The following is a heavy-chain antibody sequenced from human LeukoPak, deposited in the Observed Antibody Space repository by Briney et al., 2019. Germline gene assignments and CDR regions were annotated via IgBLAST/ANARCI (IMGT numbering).Heavy chain of an antibody. V-gene: IGHV3-21*01. CDR1: GFTFSSYS. CDR3: ATGPRYSSSWYGY. D-gene: IGHD6-13*01. CDR2: ISSSSSYI. Sequence: GGSPRLSCAASGFTFSSYSMNWVRQAPGKGLEWVSSISSSSSYIYYADSVKGRFTISRDNAKNSLYLQVNSLRAEDTAVYYCATGPRYSSSWYGYWGQGTLVTVSS. J-gene: IGHJ4*02.